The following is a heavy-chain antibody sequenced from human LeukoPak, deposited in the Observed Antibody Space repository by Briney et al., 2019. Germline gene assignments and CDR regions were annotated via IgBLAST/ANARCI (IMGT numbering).Heavy chain of an antibody. D-gene: IGHD5-18*01. Sequence: ASVKVSCKASGYTFTGYYIHWVRQAPGQGLEWMGIINPRGGSASYAQKFQGRVTMTRDTSTSTVYMELNSLRSADTALYYCAREIGPIQLHLWGSAFDYWGQGSLVTVSS. CDR3: AREIGPIQLHLWGSAFDY. J-gene: IGHJ4*02. CDR2: INPRGGSA. CDR1: GYTFTGYY. V-gene: IGHV1-46*01.